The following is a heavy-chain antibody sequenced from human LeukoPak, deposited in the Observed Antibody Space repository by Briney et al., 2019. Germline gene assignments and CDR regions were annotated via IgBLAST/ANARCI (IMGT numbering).Heavy chain of an antibody. CDR3: TRGGSSNPPIDYFDY. J-gene: IGHJ4*02. CDR2: IIPIFGTA. D-gene: IGHD1-26*01. Sequence: ASVKVSCKASGGTFSSYAISWVRQAPGQGLEWMGGIIPIFGTANYAQKFQGIVTITADETTSTAYIELSSLRSEDTAVYYCTRGGSSNPPIDYFDYWGQGTLVTVSS. CDR1: GGTFSSYA. V-gene: IGHV1-69*13.